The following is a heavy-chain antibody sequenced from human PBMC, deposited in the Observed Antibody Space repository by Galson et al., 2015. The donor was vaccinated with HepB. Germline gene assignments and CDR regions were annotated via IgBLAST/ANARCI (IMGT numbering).Heavy chain of an antibody. CDR3: ARGGGDTIFGDPTSGSRGSFDY. V-gene: IGHV1-69*13. D-gene: IGHD3-3*01. CDR1: GGTFSSYA. CDR2: IIPIFGTA. J-gene: IGHJ4*02. Sequence: SVKVSCKASGGTFSSYAISWVRQAPGQGLEWMGGIIPIFGTANYAQKFQGRVTITADESTSTAYMELSSLRSEDTAVYYCARGGGDTIFGDPTSGSRGSFDYWGQGTLVTVSS.